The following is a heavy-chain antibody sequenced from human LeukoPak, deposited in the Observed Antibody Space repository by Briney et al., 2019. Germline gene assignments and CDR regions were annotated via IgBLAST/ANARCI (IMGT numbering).Heavy chain of an antibody. D-gene: IGHD2-2*01. V-gene: IGHV1-18*01. CDR1: GYTXTNYG. CDR2: ISGYNDNT. Sequence: ASVKVSCKASGYTXTNYGISWVRQAPGQGLEWMGWISGYNDNTNYAQKFQGRLTVTTDTSTSTTYMELRSLRSDDTAVYYCARDGTSTDDYWGQGTLVTVSS. J-gene: IGHJ4*02. CDR3: ARDGTSTDDY.